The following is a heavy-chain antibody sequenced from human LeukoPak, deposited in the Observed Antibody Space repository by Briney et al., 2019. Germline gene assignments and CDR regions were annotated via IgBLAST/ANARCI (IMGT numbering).Heavy chain of an antibody. CDR3: ARGGATVVTGGDY. CDR2: ISAGGDFV. D-gene: IGHD4-23*01. Sequence: GGSLRLSCAASGFPFSTHSLNWVRQAPGKGLEWVSSISAGGDFVYYGDSVKGRFTMSRDNAKNSLHLQMDSLTAEDTALYYCARGGATVVTGGDYWGQGTLVTVSS. CDR1: GFPFSTHS. V-gene: IGHV3-21*04. J-gene: IGHJ4*02.